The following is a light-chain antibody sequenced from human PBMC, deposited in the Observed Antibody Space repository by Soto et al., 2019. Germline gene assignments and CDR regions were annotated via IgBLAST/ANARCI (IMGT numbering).Light chain of an antibody. V-gene: IGKV3D-15*01. CDR2: GAS. J-gene: IGKJ1*01. CDR1: QSISTF. CDR3: QHYNSYPRT. Sequence: ELVMTQSPATLSVAPGERATLSCRASQSISTFLAWYQQKPGQAPRLLIYGASTRATGIPARFSGSGSGTEFTLTISSLEPEDFATYYCQHYNSYPRTFGQGTKVDIK.